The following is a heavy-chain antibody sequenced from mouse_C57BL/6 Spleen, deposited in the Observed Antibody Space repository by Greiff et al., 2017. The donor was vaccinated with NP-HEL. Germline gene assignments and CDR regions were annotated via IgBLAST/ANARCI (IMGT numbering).Heavy chain of an antibody. CDR2: IYPGDGDT. CDR3: ARYSNLLSYAMDY. CDR1: GYAFSSSW. V-gene: IGHV1-82*01. J-gene: IGHJ4*01. D-gene: IGHD2-5*01. Sequence: VQLQQSGPELVKPGASVKISCKASGYAFSSSWMNWVKQRPGKGLEWIGRIYPGDGDTNYNGKFKGKATLTADKSSSTAYMQLSSLTSEDSAVYFCARYSNLLSYAMDYWGQGTSVTVSS.